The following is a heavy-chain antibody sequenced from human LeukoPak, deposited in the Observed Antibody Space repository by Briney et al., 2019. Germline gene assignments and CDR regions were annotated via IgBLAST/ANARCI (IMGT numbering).Heavy chain of an antibody. CDR2: IKHDGSEQ. D-gene: IGHD5-18*01. Sequence: LAGGSLRLSCAASGFTFSTYWMNWVRQAPGKGLEWVANIKHDGSEQYYVDSVRGRFSISRDNAKNSLYLQMNSLRAEDTAVYYCARSSYGDYWGQGTLVTVSS. V-gene: IGHV3-7*01. CDR3: ARSSYGDY. J-gene: IGHJ4*02. CDR1: GFTFSTYW.